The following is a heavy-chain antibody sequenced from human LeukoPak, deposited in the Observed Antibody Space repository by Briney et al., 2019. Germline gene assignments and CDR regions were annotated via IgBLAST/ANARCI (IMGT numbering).Heavy chain of an antibody. J-gene: IGHJ4*02. CDR2: FSGSGGST. CDR1: GFTFSSYA. D-gene: IGHD6-13*01. CDR3: AKRHSSSWYF. V-gene: IGHV3-23*01. Sequence: GGSLRLSCAASGFTFSSYAMSWVRQAPGKGLEWVSAFSGSGGSTYYADSVKGRFTISRDNSENTLYLQMNSLRAEDTAVYYCAKRHSSSWYFWGQGTLVTVSS.